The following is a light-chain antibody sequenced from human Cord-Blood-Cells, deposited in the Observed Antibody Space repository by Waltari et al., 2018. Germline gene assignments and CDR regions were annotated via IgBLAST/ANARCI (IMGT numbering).Light chain of an antibody. CDR3: SSYTSSSTWV. CDR2: DVS. CDR1: RSDVGGYNY. Sequence: QSALTQPASVSGSPGQSITISCTGTRSDVGGYNYVSWYTQHPGKAPKLMIYDVSNRPSGVSNRFSGSKSGNTASLTISGLQAEDEADYYCSSYTSSSTWVFGGGTKLTVL. V-gene: IGLV2-14*01. J-gene: IGLJ3*02.